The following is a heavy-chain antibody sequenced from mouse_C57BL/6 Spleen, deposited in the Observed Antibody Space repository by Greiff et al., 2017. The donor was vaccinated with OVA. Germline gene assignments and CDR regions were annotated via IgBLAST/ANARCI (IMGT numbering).Heavy chain of an antibody. CDR2: IHPNSGST. CDR1: GYTFTSYW. V-gene: IGHV1-64*01. J-gene: IGHJ4*01. D-gene: IGHD2-3*01. Sequence: VQLQQPGAELVKPGASVKLSCKASGYTFTSYWMHWVKQRPGQGLEWIGMIHPNSGSTNYNEKFKSKATLTVDKSSSTAYMQLSSLTSEDSAVYYCARRLYDGDYYAMDYWGQGTSVTVSS. CDR3: ARRLYDGDYYAMDY.